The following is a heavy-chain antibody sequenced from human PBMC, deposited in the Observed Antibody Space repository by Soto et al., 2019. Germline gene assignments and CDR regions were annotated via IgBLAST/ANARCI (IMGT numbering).Heavy chain of an antibody. CDR3: AKMTTVRNYGMDV. D-gene: IGHD4-17*01. CDR1: GGSISSGGYY. CDR2: IYYSGST. J-gene: IGHJ6*02. V-gene: IGHV4-31*03. Sequence: SETLSLTCTVSGGSISSGGYYWSWIRQHPGKSLEWIGYIYYSGSTYYNPSLKSRVTISVDTSKNQFSLKLSSVTAADTAVYYCAKMTTVRNYGMDVWGQGTTVTVSS.